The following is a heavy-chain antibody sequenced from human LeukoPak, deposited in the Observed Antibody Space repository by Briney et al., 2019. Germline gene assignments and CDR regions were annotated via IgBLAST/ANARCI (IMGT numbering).Heavy chain of an antibody. Sequence: GESLKISCKASGYSFYSYWIAWVRQTPGKGLEWMGIIYPSDSDTTYSPSFQGLVTISADKSIRTAYLEWSSLKGSDTAMYYCARHALGGSYRQNVYWGQGTLVTVSS. D-gene: IGHD3-16*01. V-gene: IGHV5-51*01. J-gene: IGHJ4*02. CDR2: IYPSDSDT. CDR3: ARHALGGSYRQNVY. CDR1: GYSFYSYW.